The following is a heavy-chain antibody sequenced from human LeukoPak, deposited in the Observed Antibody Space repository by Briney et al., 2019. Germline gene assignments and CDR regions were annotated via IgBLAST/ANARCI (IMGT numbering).Heavy chain of an antibody. CDR3: ARGRGIAAW. Sequence: SETLSLTCTVSGGSIRSYYWSWIRQPPGKGLEWIGYIYHSGSTNYNPSLKSRVTISADTSKNQFSLKLSSVTAADTAVYYCARGRGIAAWWSQGTLVTVSS. CDR2: IYHSGST. CDR1: GGSIRSYY. J-gene: IGHJ1*01. D-gene: IGHD6-13*01. V-gene: IGHV4-59*12.